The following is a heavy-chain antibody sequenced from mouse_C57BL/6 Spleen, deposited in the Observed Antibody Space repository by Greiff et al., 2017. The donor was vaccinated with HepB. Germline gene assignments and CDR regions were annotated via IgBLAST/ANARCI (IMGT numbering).Heavy chain of an antibody. CDR3: ARHNSGGAMDY. CDR1: GFTFSDYY. D-gene: IGHD1-3*01. CDR2: ISNGGGST. J-gene: IGHJ4*01. Sequence: EVQLQQSGGGLVQPGGSLKLSCAASGFTFSDYYMYWVHQTPEKRLEWVAYISNGGGSTYYPDTVKGRFTISRDNAKNTMYLQMSRLKSEDTAMYYCARHNSGGAMDYWGQGTSVTVSS. V-gene: IGHV5-12*01.